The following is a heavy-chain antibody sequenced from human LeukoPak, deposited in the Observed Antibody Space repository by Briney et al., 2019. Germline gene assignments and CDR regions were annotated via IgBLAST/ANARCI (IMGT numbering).Heavy chain of an antibody. CDR2: INPNSGDT. Sequence: GASVTVSCKASGYTFSGYQIHWVRQVPGQGLEWMGWINPNSGDTNYAQKFQGRVTMTSDTSISTAYMELSRLSSDDTAVYSCARGAVSGTYRYLYWGQGTLVTVSS. CDR1: GYTFSGYQ. V-gene: IGHV1-2*02. CDR3: ARGAVSGTYRYLY. J-gene: IGHJ4*02. D-gene: IGHD3-16*02.